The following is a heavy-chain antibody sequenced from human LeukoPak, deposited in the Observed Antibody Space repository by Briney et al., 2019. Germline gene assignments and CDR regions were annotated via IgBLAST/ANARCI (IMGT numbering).Heavy chain of an antibody. CDR1: GFTFSSYS. J-gene: IGHJ4*02. V-gene: IGHV3-30*03. CDR3: AREGSGYYHFDY. CDR2: ISYDGGNE. Sequence: GGSLRLSCAASGFTFSSYSMNWVRQAPGKGLEWVAVISYDGGNEYCADSVKGRLTFSRDNSKNTLYLQMNSLRAEDTAVYYCAREGSGYYHFDYWGQGTLVTVSS. D-gene: IGHD5-12*01.